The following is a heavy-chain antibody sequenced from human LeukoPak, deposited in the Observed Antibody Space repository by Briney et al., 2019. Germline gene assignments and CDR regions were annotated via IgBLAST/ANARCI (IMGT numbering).Heavy chain of an antibody. J-gene: IGHJ4*02. CDR2: INPSGGST. D-gene: IGHD6-13*01. Sequence: ASVKVSCKASGYSFTSHYMHWVRQAPGQGLEWMGIINPSGGSTSYAQKFQGRVTMTRDMSTSTVYMELSSLRSEDTAVYYCARDLGIAAAGTTPRDYWGQGTLVTVSS. CDR3: ARDLGIAAAGTTPRDY. V-gene: IGHV1-46*01. CDR1: GYSFTSHY.